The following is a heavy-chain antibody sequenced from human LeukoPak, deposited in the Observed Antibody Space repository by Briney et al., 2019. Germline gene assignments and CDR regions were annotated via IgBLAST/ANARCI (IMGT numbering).Heavy chain of an antibody. Sequence: AGGSLRLSCAASGFTFGDYAMNWVRQAPGKGLEWVSVTSGSGGGSHYADSVKGRFTISRDNSKNTLYLQMDSLRGEDTAVYYCAKEGAAVMGYFDYWGQGALVIVSS. CDR2: TSGSGGGS. D-gene: IGHD2-15*01. CDR3: AKEGAAVMGYFDY. CDR1: GFTFGDYA. J-gene: IGHJ4*02. V-gene: IGHV3-23*01.